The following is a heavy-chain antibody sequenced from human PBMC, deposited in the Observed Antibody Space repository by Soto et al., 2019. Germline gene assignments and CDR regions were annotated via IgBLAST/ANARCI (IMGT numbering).Heavy chain of an antibody. CDR3: ARVKGGAGYCSSTSCSYFDY. V-gene: IGHV1-18*01. CDR2: ISAYNGNT. CDR1: GYTFTSYG. D-gene: IGHD2-2*01. Sequence: QVQLVQSGAEVKKPGASVKVSCKASGYTFTSYGISWVRQAPGQGLEWMGWISAYNGNTNYAQKLQGRVTMTTDTSTSTAYMELRSLRSDDTAVYYCARVKGGAGYCSSTSCSYFDYWGQGTLVTVSS. J-gene: IGHJ4*02.